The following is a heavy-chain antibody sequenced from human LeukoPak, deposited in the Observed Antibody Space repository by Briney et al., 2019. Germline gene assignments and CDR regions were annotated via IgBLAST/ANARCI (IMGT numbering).Heavy chain of an antibody. Sequence: GGSLRLSCAASGFTFDDYAMHWVRQAPGKGPEWVSGISWNSGSIGYADSVKGRFTISRDNAKNSLYLQMNSLRAEDTALYYCAKDADYYDSSGSKAYFDYWGQGTLVTVSS. D-gene: IGHD3-22*01. CDR1: GFTFDDYA. CDR2: ISWNSGSI. CDR3: AKDADYYDSSGSKAYFDY. J-gene: IGHJ4*02. V-gene: IGHV3-9*01.